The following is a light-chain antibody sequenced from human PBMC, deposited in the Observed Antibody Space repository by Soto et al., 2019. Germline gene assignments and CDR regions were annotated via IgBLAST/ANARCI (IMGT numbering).Light chain of an antibody. CDR3: QQYNSHRT. V-gene: IGKV1-5*01. CDR1: QSISSW. CDR2: DAS. Sequence: DIQMTQSPSTLSASVGDRVTITCRASQSISSWLAWYQQKPGKAPKLLIYDASSLESGVPSRFSGSLSGTEFSLTISSLQPDDFATYYCQQYNSHRTFGQGTKVDIK. J-gene: IGKJ1*01.